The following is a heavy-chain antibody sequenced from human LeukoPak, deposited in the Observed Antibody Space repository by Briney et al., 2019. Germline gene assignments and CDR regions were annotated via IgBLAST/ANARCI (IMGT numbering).Heavy chain of an antibody. Sequence: SETLSLTCSVFGGSISRYYWSWIRQPPGKGLEWIGYIYYSGSTNYNPSLKSRVTISVDTSKNQFSLKLTSVTAADTAVYYCARILNSGDYDAFDIWGQGTTVIVSS. CDR3: ARILNSGDYDAFDI. D-gene: IGHD4-17*01. CDR2: IYYSGST. V-gene: IGHV4-59*01. CDR1: GGSISRYY. J-gene: IGHJ3*02.